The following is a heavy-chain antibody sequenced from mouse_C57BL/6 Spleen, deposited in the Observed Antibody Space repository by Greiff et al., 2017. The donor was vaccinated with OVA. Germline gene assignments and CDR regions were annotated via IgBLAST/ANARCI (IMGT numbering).Heavy chain of an antibody. CDR1: GFTFTSYG. D-gene: IGHD1-1*01. V-gene: IGHV5-6*01. CDR2: ISSGGSYT. Sequence: EVKLVESGGDLVKPGGSLTLSCAASGFTFTSYGMSWVRQPPDKRLEWVATISSGGSYTYYPDSVKGRFTISLDTAPNTLYLQMSSLKSEDTAMCYWAFCGSSYYYEVWGTGTTVTVAS. CDR3: AFCGSSYYYEV. J-gene: IGHJ1*03.